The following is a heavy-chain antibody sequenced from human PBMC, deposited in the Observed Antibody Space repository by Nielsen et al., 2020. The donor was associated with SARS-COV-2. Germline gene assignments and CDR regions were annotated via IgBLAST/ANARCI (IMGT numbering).Heavy chain of an antibody. V-gene: IGHV3-33*01. CDR3: AREGCSGGSCYSTWGMDV. Sequence: GESLKISCAASGFTFSSYGMHWVRQAPGKGLEWVAVIWYDGSNKYYADSVKGRFTISRDNSKNTLYLQMNSLRAEDTAVYYCAREGCSGGSCYSTWGMDVWGQGTTVTVSS. CDR2: IWYDGSNK. J-gene: IGHJ6*02. D-gene: IGHD2-15*01. CDR1: GFTFSSYG.